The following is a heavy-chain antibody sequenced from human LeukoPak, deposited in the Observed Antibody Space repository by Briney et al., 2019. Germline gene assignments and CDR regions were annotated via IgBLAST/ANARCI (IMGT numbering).Heavy chain of an antibody. J-gene: IGHJ3*02. D-gene: IGHD3-9*01. CDR1: GFTFSDYY. CDR2: ISSSGSTI. Sequence: GGSLRLSCAASGFTFSDYYMSWIRQAPGKGLEWVSYISSSGSTIYYADSVEGRFSISRDNAKNSLYLQMNSLRDEDTAVYYCARDRSYYDILTGYYTTPDAFDIWGQGTMVTVPS. V-gene: IGHV3-11*04. CDR3: ARDRSYYDILTGYYTTPDAFDI.